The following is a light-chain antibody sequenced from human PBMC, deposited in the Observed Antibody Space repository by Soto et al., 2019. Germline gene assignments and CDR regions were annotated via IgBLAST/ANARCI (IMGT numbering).Light chain of an antibody. V-gene: IGLV2-14*01. Sequence: QSVLTPPASVFGAPGQAITISCPGNSIDVGGYNYVSWYQQHPGKAPKLMIYDVSNRPSGVSNRFSGSKSGNTASLTISGLQAEDEADYYCSSYTSSSTFFGTGTKVTVL. CDR2: DVS. CDR1: SIDVGGYNY. CDR3: SSYTSSSTF. J-gene: IGLJ1*01.